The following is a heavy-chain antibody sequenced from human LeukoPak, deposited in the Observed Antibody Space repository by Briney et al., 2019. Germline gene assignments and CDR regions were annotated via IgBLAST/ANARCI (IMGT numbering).Heavy chain of an antibody. V-gene: IGHV4-34*01. CDR1: GGSFTDYY. Sequence: SETLSLTCAVYGGSFTDYYWSWIRQPPGKGLEWIGEINHRGSTNYNSSLKSRVTISVDRSKNRFSLKLNSVTAADTAVYFCARVPHSTSSIDYWGQGAPVTVSS. D-gene: IGHD6-6*01. CDR2: INHRGST. CDR3: ARVPHSTSSIDY. J-gene: IGHJ4*02.